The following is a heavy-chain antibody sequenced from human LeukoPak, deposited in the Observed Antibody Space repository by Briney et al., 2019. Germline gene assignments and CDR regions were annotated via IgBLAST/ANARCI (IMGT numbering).Heavy chain of an antibody. V-gene: IGHV3-30*04. CDR2: ISYDGSNE. J-gene: IGHJ3*02. Sequence: GGSLRLSCAASGFTFSSYVMHWVRQAPGKGVEWVAIISYDGSNEYYADSVKGRFTISRDNSKNTLYLQMNSLRADDTAVYYCARSGRGGAFDIWGQGTMVTVSS. CDR1: GFTFSSYV. CDR3: ARSGRGGAFDI. D-gene: IGHD1-26*01.